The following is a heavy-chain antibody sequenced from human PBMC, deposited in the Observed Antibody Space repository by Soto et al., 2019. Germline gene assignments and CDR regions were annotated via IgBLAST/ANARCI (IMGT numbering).Heavy chain of an antibody. J-gene: IGHJ6*02. CDR1: GFTFSSYG. CDR2: ISYDGSNK. CDR3: SKARLWFGELLYPPLGWPYGMDV. D-gene: IGHD3-10*01. V-gene: IGHV3-30*18. Sequence: GGSLRLSCAASGFTFSSYGMHWVRQAPGKGLEWVAVISYDGSNKYYADSGKGRFTISRDSSKNTLYLQMNSLRAEDTAVDYCSKARLWFGELLYPPLGWPYGMDVWGQGTTVTVSS.